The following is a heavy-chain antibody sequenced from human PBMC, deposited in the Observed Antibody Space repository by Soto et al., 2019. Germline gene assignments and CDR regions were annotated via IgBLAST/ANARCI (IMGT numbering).Heavy chain of an antibody. J-gene: IGHJ6*02. CDR1: GGTFSSYA. V-gene: IGHV1-69*06. CDR3: ARSPYYDILTGYHYGMDV. D-gene: IGHD3-9*01. CDR2: IIPIFGTA. Sequence: SVKVSCKASGGTFSSYAISWVRRAPGQGLEWMGGIIPIFGTANYAQKFQGRVTITADKSTSTAYMELSSLRSEDTAVYYCARSPYYDILTGYHYGMDVWGQGTTVTVSS.